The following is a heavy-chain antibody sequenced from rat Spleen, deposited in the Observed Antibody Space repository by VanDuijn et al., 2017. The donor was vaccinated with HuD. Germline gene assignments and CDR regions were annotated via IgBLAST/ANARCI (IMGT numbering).Heavy chain of an antibody. CDR3: ARHELPGYNWFAY. D-gene: IGHD1-4*01. CDR2: ITNTGGST. Sequence: EVQLVESDGGLVQPGRSLKLSCATSGFTFSNYGMHWIRQAPTKGLEWVASITNTGGSTYYPDSVKGRFTISRDNAKNTLYLQMDSLRSEDTATYYCARHELPGYNWFAYWGQGTLVTVSS. J-gene: IGHJ3*01. V-gene: IGHV5S13*01. CDR1: GFTFSNYG.